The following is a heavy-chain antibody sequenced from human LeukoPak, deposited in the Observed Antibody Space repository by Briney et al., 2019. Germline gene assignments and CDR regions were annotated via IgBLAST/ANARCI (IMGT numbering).Heavy chain of an antibody. D-gene: IGHD3-22*01. Sequence: GASVTVSYTASDYTFTNYGISWMRQAPGQGVEGMGWISAYNGDTKYLEKLQGRVTMTTDTSTSTAYMELRSLRSDDTAVYYCARDNPYYYLYWGQGTLVTVSS. J-gene: IGHJ4*02. CDR2: ISAYNGDT. CDR1: DYTFTNYG. V-gene: IGHV1-18*01. CDR3: ARDNPYYYLY.